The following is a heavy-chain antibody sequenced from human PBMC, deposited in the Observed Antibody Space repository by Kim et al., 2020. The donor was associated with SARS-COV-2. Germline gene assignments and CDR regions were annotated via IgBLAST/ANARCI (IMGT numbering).Heavy chain of an antibody. V-gene: IGHV3-21*01. CDR3: ARDRGSRPSILVY. D-gene: IGHD6-13*01. Sequence: YYADSVKGRFTISRDNSKNSLYLQMNSLRAEDTAVYYCARDRGSRPSILVYWGQGTLVTVSS. J-gene: IGHJ4*02.